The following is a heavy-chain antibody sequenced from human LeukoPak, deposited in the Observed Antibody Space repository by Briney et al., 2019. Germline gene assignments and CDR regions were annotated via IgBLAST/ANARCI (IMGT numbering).Heavy chain of an antibody. CDR3: ARGEYSSTWMVY. J-gene: IGHJ4*02. Sequence: PSETLSLTCAVSGGSITSTNWWTWVRQPPGKGLEWIGEIYHSGSASYNPSLESRVTMSVDKSKNRFSLKLTSVTAADTALYYCARGEYSSTWMVYWGQGTLVTVSS. D-gene: IGHD6-13*01. V-gene: IGHV4-4*02. CDR1: GGSITSTNW. CDR2: IYHSGSA.